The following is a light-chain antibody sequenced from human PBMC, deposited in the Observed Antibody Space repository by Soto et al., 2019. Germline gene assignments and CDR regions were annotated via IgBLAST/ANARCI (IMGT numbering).Light chain of an antibody. CDR1: QSLLHSNGYNY. Sequence: DIVLTQSPLYLPVTPGEPASISCRSSQSLLHSNGYNYLDWYLQRPGQSPHLLIYQTSNRSSGVPDRFSGSGSGRDFTLRISRVESEDVGVYYCMQALETAPLTFGQGTKVDIK. V-gene: IGKV2-28*01. CDR2: QTS. CDR3: MQALETAPLT. J-gene: IGKJ1*01.